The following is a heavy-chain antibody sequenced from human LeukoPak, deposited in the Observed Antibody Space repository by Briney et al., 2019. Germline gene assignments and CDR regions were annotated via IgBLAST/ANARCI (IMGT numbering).Heavy chain of an antibody. CDR1: GHTVTSYG. D-gene: IGHD2-15*01. CDR3: ARDEYCSGGSCYVPWFDP. V-gene: IGHV1-18*01. Sequence: GASGKVSCKASGHTVTSYGIRWGPQAPGQGGEWRGWINAYNGNTNYAQKLQGRVTMTTDTSTSTAYMELRSLRSDVPAVYYCARDEYCSGGSCYVPWFDPWGQGTLVTVSS. J-gene: IGHJ5*02. CDR2: INAYNGNT.